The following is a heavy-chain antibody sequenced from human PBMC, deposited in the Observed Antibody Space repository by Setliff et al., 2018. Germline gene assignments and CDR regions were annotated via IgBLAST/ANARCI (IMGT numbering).Heavy chain of an antibody. CDR3: ARAPSVELVTIRTNSWFTY. J-gene: IGHJ4*02. D-gene: IGHD5-18*01. Sequence: ASVKVSCKASGYTFRNYAFAWVRQAPGQGLEWVGRISVYNGDTNYAQKFQGRVTLTTYTSTSTAYMELRSLTSDDAAFYYCARAPSVELVTIRTNSWFTYWGQGTLVTVSS. V-gene: IGHV1-18*01. CDR1: GYTFRNYA. CDR2: ISVYNGDT.